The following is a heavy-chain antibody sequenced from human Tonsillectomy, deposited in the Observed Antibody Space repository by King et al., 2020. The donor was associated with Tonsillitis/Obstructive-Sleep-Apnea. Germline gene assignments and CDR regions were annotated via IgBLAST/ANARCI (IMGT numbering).Heavy chain of an antibody. CDR2: INHSGST. D-gene: IGHD6-13*01. CDR3: ARVAQTFPAYSSNERFNYYYYMDV. V-gene: IGHV4-34*01. J-gene: IGHJ6*03. Sequence: VQLQQWGAGLLKPSETLSLTCAVYGGSFSGYYWSWIRQPPGKGLEWIGEINHSGSTNYNPSLKSRVTISVDTSKNQFSLKLSSVTAADTAVYYCARVAQTFPAYSSNERFNYYYYMDVWGEGTTVTVSS. CDR1: GGSFSGYY.